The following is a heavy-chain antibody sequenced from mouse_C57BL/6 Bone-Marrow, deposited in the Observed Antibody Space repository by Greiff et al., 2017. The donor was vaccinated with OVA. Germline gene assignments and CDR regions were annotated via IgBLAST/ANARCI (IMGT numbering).Heavy chain of an antibody. Sequence: QVQLQQSGAELARPGASVKLSCKASGYTFTSYGISWVKQRTGQGLEWIGEIYPRSGNTYYNEKFKGKAKLTADKSSSTAYMELRSLTSEDSAVYFCAREGNYVYWYFDVWGTGTTVTVSS. CDR3: AREGNYVYWYFDV. J-gene: IGHJ1*03. CDR2: IYPRSGNT. V-gene: IGHV1-81*01. CDR1: GYTFTSYG. D-gene: IGHD2-1*01.